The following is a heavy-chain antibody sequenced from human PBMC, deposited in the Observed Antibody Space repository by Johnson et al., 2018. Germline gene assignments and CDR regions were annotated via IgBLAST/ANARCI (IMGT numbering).Heavy chain of an antibody. Sequence: QVQLVQSGGGMVQPGRSLRLSCAASGFTFRSYGMHWVRQAPGKGLEWVAVISYDGSNKYYADSVKGRFTISRDNSKKTLYLQMNSLRAEETPVYYCAGSKGSGPPVWSDAFDIWGQGTMVTVSS. CDR3: AGSKGSGPPVWSDAFDI. V-gene: IGHV3-30*03. CDR2: ISYDGSNK. D-gene: IGHD6-19*01. CDR1: GFTFRSYG. J-gene: IGHJ3*02.